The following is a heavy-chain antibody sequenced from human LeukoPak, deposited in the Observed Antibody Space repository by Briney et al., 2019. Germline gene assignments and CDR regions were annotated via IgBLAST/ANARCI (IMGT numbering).Heavy chain of an antibody. CDR1: GYTFTGYY. D-gene: IGHD3-22*01. J-gene: IGHJ4*02. Sequence: ASVKVSCRASGYTFTGYYMHWVRQAPGQGLEWMGWINPNSGGTNYAQKFQGRATMTRDTSISTAYMELSRLRSDDTAVYYCASQTNPRGYSPPDYWGQGTLVTVSS. CDR2: INPNSGGT. V-gene: IGHV1-2*02. CDR3: ASQTNPRGYSPPDY.